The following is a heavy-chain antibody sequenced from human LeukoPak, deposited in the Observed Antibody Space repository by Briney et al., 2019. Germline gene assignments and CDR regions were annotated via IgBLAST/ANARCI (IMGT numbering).Heavy chain of an antibody. J-gene: IGHJ5*02. D-gene: IGHD5-18*01. Sequence: ASVKVSCKASGYTFTSYGISWVRQAPGQGLEWMGWISAYNGNTNYAQKLQGRVTVTTDTSTSTAYMELRSLRSDDTAVYYCARDRVGYSYGQPNWFDPWGQGTLVTVPS. CDR1: GYTFTSYG. CDR2: ISAYNGNT. V-gene: IGHV1-18*04. CDR3: ARDRVGYSYGQPNWFDP.